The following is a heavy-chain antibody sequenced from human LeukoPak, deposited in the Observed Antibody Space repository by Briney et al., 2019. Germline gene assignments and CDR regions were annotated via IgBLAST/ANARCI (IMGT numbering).Heavy chain of an antibody. V-gene: IGHV4-59*12. D-gene: IGHD6-6*01. J-gene: IGHJ4*02. Sequence: SETLSLTCTVSGGSISSYYWSWIRQPPGKGLEWIGYIYYSGSTNYNPSLKSRVTISVDTSKNQFSLKLSSVTAADTAVYYCASASAHLSSIAAPVFDYWGQGTLVTVSS. CDR1: GGSISSYY. CDR3: ASASAHLSSIAAPVFDY. CDR2: IYYSGST.